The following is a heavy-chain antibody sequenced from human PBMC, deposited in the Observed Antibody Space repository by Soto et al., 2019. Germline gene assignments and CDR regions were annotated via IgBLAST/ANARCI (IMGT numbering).Heavy chain of an antibody. CDR2: ISAYNGNT. Sequence: ASVKVSCKASGYTFTSYGMSWVRQAHGQGLEWMGWISAYNGNTNYAQKLQGRVTMTTDTSTSTAYMELRSLRSDDTAVYYCARGFYGSGSYQFDYWGQGTLVTVSS. J-gene: IGHJ4*02. D-gene: IGHD3-10*01. CDR1: GYTFTSYG. V-gene: IGHV1-18*01. CDR3: ARGFYGSGSYQFDY.